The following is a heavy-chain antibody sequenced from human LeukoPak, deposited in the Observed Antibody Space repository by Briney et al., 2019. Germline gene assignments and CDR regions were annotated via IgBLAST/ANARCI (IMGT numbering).Heavy chain of an antibody. J-gene: IGHJ4*02. CDR2: IHRDEKT. D-gene: IGHD1-14*01. V-gene: IGHV3-53*01. Sequence: GSLRLSCAASGFSVSSCYIYWVRQAPGKGLEWVSFIHRDEKTYYADSVKGRFTMSRDNFKNTLYLQMNSLGADDTAVYYCAREVIGIPSYFEYWGQGVLVTVSS. CDR3: AREVIGIPSYFEY. CDR1: GFSVSSCY.